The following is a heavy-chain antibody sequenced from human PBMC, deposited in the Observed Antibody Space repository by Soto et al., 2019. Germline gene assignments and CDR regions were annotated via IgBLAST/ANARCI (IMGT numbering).Heavy chain of an antibody. J-gene: IGHJ4*02. D-gene: IGHD2-8*01. CDR1: GFTFSSYA. CDR2: ISGSGGST. Sequence: HPGGSLRLSCAASGFTFSSYAMSWVRQAPGKGLEWVSAISGSGGSTYYADSVKGRFTISRDNSKNTLYLQMNSLRAEDTAVYYCAKSPILGYCTNGVCYLGYFDYWGQGTLVTVSS. V-gene: IGHV3-23*01. CDR3: AKSPILGYCTNGVCYLGYFDY.